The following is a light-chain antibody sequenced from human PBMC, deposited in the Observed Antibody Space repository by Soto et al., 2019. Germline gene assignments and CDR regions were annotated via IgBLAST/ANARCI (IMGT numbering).Light chain of an antibody. J-gene: IGLJ2*01. CDR3: SSYTNSGTVL. CDR1: SSDVGGYDY. Sequence: QSALPQPASVSGSPGQSITISCTGTSSDVGGYDYVSWYQQYAGKAPKLTIYNVRNRPSGVSNRFSGSKSGNTASLTISGLQPEDEADYFCSSYTNSGTVLFGGGTKLTVL. V-gene: IGLV2-14*01. CDR2: NVR.